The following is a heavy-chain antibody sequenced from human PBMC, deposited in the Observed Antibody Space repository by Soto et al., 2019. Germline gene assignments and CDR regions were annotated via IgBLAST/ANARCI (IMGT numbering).Heavy chain of an antibody. J-gene: IGHJ4*02. D-gene: IGHD2-15*01. CDR2: INPNSGGT. CDR1: GYTFTVYY. CDR3: ARSPSNYCSGGSCYPFAY. V-gene: IGHV1-2*04. Sequence: ASVKLSCKASGYTFTVYYMHWVRQAPGQGLEWMGWINPNSGGTNYAQKFQGWVTMTRDTSISTAYMELSRLRSDDTAVYYCARSPSNYCSGGSCYPFAYWGQGTLVTVSS.